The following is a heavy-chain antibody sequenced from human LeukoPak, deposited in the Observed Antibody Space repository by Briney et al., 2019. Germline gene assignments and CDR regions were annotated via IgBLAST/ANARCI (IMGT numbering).Heavy chain of an antibody. Sequence: ASVKVSCKASGYTFNGYYMHWLRQAPRQGLEWTGWNYPNSGGTNYAQKFQGRVTMTRYTSISTAYMELSRLSSDDTAVYYCARWNLELYGITAAGPLNWGQGTLVTAS. CDR2: NYPNSGGT. D-gene: IGHD6-13*01. V-gene: IGHV1-2*02. CDR1: GYTFNGYY. J-gene: IGHJ4*02. CDR3: ARWNLELYGITAAGPLN.